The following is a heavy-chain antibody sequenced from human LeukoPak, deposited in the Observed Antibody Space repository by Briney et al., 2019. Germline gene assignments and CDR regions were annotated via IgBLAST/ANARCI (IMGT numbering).Heavy chain of an antibody. CDR1: GFAPGTSGVG. CDR3: AHTGEGNWNYGWFDP. Sequence: SGPALVKPTQTLTLTLTSSGFAPGTSGVGVGCIIHPPGQALEWLATIYWNDDKRYSPSLKSRLTITKDTSKNQVVLTMTNMDPVDTATYYCAHTGEGNWNYGWFDPWGQGTLVTVSS. J-gene: IGHJ5*02. CDR2: IYWNDDK. D-gene: IGHD1-7*01. V-gene: IGHV2-5*01.